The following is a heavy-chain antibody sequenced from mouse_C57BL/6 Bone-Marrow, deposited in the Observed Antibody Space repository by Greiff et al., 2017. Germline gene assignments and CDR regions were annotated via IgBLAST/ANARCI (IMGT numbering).Heavy chain of an antibody. J-gene: IGHJ1*03. V-gene: IGHV1-61*01. CDR1: GYTFTSYW. Sequence: QVQLQQPGAELVRPGSSVKLSCKASGYTFTSYWMDWVKQRPGQGLEWIGNIYPSDSETHYNQKFKDKATLTVDKSSSTAYMQLSSLTSEDSAVYYCAKPDYYGSSYWYCDVWGTGTTVTVSS. CDR2: IYPSDSET. CDR3: AKPDYYGSSYWYCDV. D-gene: IGHD1-1*01.